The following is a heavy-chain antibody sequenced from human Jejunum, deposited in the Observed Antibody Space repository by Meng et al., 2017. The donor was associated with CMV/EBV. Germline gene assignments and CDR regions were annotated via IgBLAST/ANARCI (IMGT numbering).Heavy chain of an antibody. CDR1: GDSISSGDYS. CDR2: IYYNGNA. Sequence: QRQRTAAGPDLDKPSQTLSLTCTISGDSISSGDYSWNWIRQSPGKGLEWIGYIYYNGNAYYNPSLQSRVSISVDTSKNEFSLNLNSVTAADTALYFCARGGIFRGIDYWGQGTLVTVSS. J-gene: IGHJ4*02. CDR3: ARGGIFRGIDY. D-gene: IGHD3-10*01. V-gene: IGHV4-30-4*08.